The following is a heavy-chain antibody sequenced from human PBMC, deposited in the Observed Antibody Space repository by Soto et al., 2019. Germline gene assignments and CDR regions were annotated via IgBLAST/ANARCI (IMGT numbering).Heavy chain of an antibody. D-gene: IGHD3-22*01. Sequence: PSETLSLTCAVYGGSFSGHFWSWIRQPPGKGLEWIGEINHSGSTNFNPSLKSRVTISVDTSKNQFSLKVNSLTAADTAVYYCARGISMIVEAQRDAPDKYYFDSWGQGTVVT. CDR2: INHSGST. CDR3: ARGISMIVEAQRDAPDKYYFDS. J-gene: IGHJ4*02. CDR1: GGSFSGHF. V-gene: IGHV4-34*01.